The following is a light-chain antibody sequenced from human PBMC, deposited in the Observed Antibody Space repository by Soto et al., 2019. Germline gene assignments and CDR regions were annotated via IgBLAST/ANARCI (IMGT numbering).Light chain of an antibody. V-gene: IGLV6-57*04. Sequence: NFMLTQPHSVSESPGKTVTISCTRSSGSIASNFVQWYQQRPGSAPTTVIYEDDLRPSAVPDRFSGSIDSSSNSASLTISGLKTEDEADYYCQSYDSSNEVFGGGTKLTVL. CDR1: SGSIASNF. CDR3: QSYDSSNEV. J-gene: IGLJ2*01. CDR2: EDD.